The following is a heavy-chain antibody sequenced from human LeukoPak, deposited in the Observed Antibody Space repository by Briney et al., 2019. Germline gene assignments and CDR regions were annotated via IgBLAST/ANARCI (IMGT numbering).Heavy chain of an antibody. Sequence: SQTLSLTCAISGDSLSSNSANWNWISQSPARGLEWLGRTYYRSKWYNDPAVSVQNRITINPDISKNQFSLQLNSVTPEDTAVYYCARVPSPAVAGLMDVWGQGTTVTVSS. D-gene: IGHD6-19*01. J-gene: IGHJ6*02. CDR3: ARVPSPAVAGLMDV. CDR1: GDSLSSNSAN. V-gene: IGHV6-1*01. CDR2: TYYRSKWYN.